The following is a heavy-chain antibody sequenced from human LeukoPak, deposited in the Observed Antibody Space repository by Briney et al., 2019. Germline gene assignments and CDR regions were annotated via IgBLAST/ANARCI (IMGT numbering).Heavy chain of an antibody. CDR1: GGSISSSSYY. J-gene: IGHJ1*01. Sequence: SETLSLTCTVSGGSISSSSYYWGWIRQPPGKGLEWIGSIYYSGSTYYNPSLKSRVTISVDTSKNQFSLKLSSVTAADTAVYYCARGEGVFQHWGQGTLVTVSS. CDR2: IYYSGST. CDR3: ARGEGVFQH. D-gene: IGHD3-3*01. V-gene: IGHV4-39*01.